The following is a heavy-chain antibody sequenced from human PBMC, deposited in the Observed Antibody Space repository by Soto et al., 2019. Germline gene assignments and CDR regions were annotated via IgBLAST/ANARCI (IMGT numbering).Heavy chain of an antibody. V-gene: IGHV3-33*01. J-gene: IGHJ4*02. CDR3: ARDREQWLVGYYFDY. Sequence: FLRLSCAASGFTFSRYGMHWVRQAPGRGLEWVAVIWYDGSNIYYADSVKGRFTISRDNSKDTLDLQMNSLRAEDTAVYYCARDREQWLVGYYFDYWGQGTLVTVSS. D-gene: IGHD6-19*01. CDR1: GFTFSRYG. CDR2: IWYDGSNI.